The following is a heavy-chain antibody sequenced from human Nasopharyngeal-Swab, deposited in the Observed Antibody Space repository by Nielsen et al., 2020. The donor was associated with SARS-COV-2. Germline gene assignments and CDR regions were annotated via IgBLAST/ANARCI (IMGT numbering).Heavy chain of an antibody. CDR3: TKNLRSEYLHDAFDI. Sequence: SLKISCAASGFPFSNYAMHWVRQAPVKGLEWVAVISNDGSNKFYGDSVKGQITISRDNSKNTLYLEMNSLRTDDTAVYYCTKNLRSEYLHDAFDIWGQGTMVTVSS. V-gene: IGHV3-30*18. CDR1: GFPFSNYA. J-gene: IGHJ3*02. D-gene: IGHD3-3*01. CDR2: ISNDGSNK.